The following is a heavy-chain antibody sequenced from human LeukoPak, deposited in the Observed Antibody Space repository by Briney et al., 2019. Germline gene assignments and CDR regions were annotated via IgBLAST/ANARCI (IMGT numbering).Heavy chain of an antibody. CDR3: AKLGTYWYFDV. V-gene: IGHV3-23*01. J-gene: IGHJ2*01. Sequence: GGSLRLSCAASGFTFSSYAMSWVRQAPGKGLEWVSAISGSGGSTYYADSVKGRFTIPRDNPKNVLFLQMNNLRVEDTAVYFCAKLGTYWYFDVWGRGTLVTVSS. D-gene: IGHD3-16*01. CDR2: ISGSGGST. CDR1: GFTFSSYA.